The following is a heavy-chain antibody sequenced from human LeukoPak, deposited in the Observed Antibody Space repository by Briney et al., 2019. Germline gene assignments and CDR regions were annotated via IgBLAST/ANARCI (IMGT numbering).Heavy chain of an antibody. CDR3: ARAGYCSSTSCYMFDY. CDR1: GFTFSDYY. CDR2: ISSSGSTI. V-gene: IGHV3-11*01. J-gene: IGHJ4*02. Sequence: GGSLRLSCAASGFTFSDYYMSWIRQAPGKGLEWVSYISSSGSTIYYADSVKGRFTISRGNAKNSLYLQMNSLRAEDTAVYYCARAGYCSSTSCYMFDYWGQGTLVTVSS. D-gene: IGHD2-2*02.